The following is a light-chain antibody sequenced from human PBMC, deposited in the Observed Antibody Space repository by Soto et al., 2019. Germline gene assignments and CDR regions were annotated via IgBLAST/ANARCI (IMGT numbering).Light chain of an antibody. CDR1: QSVADNY. V-gene: IGKV3-20*01. Sequence: EIVLTQSPGTLSLSPGERATLSCRASQSVADNYLAWYQQKPGQAPRLLIYAASRRATGIPDTFSGSGSGTDFTLTITRLEPEDFALYDCQQDGHSPRTFGQGTRVEIK. CDR2: AAS. J-gene: IGKJ1*01. CDR3: QQDGHSPRT.